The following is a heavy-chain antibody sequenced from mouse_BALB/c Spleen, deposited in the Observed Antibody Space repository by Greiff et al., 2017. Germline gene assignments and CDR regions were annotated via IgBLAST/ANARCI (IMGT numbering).Heavy chain of an antibody. CDR3: ARLGNYAMDY. J-gene: IGHJ4*01. D-gene: IGHD3-3*01. CDR1: GFTFSSYT. CDR2: ISNGGGST. V-gene: IGHV5-12-2*01. Sequence: EVKVVESGGGLVQPGGSLKLSCAASGFTFSSYTMSWVRQTPEKRLEWVAYISNGGGSTYYPDTVKGRFTISRDNAKNTLYLQMSSLKSEDTAMYYCARLGNYAMDYWGQGTSVTVSS.